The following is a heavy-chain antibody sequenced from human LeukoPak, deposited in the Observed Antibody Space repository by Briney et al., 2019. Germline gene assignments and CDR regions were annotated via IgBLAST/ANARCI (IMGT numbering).Heavy chain of an antibody. CDR1: GYSFTTYW. Sequence: GESLRISCKGSGYSFTTYWIGWVRQLPGKGLEWMGIIYPGDSDSRYSPSFQGQVTISADKSISTAYLQWSSLKASDTAMYYCARSFYYGDKTTFDYWGQGTLVTVSS. V-gene: IGHV5-51*01. CDR2: IYPGDSDS. J-gene: IGHJ4*02. CDR3: ARSFYYGDKTTFDY. D-gene: IGHD4-23*01.